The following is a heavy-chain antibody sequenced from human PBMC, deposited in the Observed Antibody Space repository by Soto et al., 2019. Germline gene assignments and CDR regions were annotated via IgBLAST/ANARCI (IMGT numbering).Heavy chain of an antibody. CDR1: GYTFTSYG. CDR2: ISAYNGNT. D-gene: IGHD2-2*01. CDR3: ARGIYCSSTSCYLGSAFDI. Sequence: ASVKVSCKASGYTFTSYGISWVRQAPGQGLEWMGWISAYNGNTNYAQKLQGRVTMTTDTSTSTAYMELRSLRSDDTAVYYCARGIYCSSTSCYLGSAFDIWGQGTMVTVSS. V-gene: IGHV1-18*01. J-gene: IGHJ3*02.